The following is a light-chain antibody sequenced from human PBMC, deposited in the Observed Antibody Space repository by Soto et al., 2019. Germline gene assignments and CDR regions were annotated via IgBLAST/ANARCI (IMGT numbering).Light chain of an antibody. J-gene: IGKJ4*01. Sequence: EIVLTQSPATLSLSPGERATLSCRASQSVSTYLAWYQQKPGQAPSLLIYDASNRATGIPARFSGSGSGTDFTLTISSLEPEDFAVYYCQQRSNLPLTFGGGTKVEIK. CDR1: QSVSTY. CDR2: DAS. V-gene: IGKV3-11*01. CDR3: QQRSNLPLT.